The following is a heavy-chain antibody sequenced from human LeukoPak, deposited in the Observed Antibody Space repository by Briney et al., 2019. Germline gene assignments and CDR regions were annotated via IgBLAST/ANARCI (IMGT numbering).Heavy chain of an antibody. V-gene: IGHV4-38-2*02. CDR1: GYSISSGYY. CDR2: IYHSGST. CDR3: ASNTVTSPFDY. D-gene: IGHD4-17*01. J-gene: IGHJ4*02. Sequence: SETLSLTCTVSGYSISSGYYWGWIRPPPGKGLEWIGSIYHSGSTYYNPSLKSRVTISVDTSKNQFSLKLSSVTAADTAVYYCASNTVTSPFDYWGQGTLVTVSS.